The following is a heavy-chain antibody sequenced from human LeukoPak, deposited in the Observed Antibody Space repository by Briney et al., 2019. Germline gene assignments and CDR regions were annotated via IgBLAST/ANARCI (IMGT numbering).Heavy chain of an antibody. CDR3: ARDGFGTGSN. CDR1: GLTFSNYW. D-gene: IGHD3-16*01. J-gene: IGHJ4*02. Sequence: PGGSLRLSCAASGLTFSNYWMDWVRQAPGKGLEWVANIKQDGSEKNYVDSVKGRFIISRDNAKNSLYLQMNTLRADDTAVYYCARDGFGTGSNWGQGTLDTVSS. CDR2: IKQDGSEK. V-gene: IGHV3-7*03.